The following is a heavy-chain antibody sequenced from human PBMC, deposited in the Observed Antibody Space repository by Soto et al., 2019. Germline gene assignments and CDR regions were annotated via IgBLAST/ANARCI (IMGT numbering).Heavy chain of an antibody. CDR3: ARRGSGSYYDY. Sequence: EVQLLESRGGLVQPGGSLRLSCAASGFTFSSYAMSWVRQAPGKGLERVSVISGSGGSTYYADSVKGRFTISRDNSKNTLNLQMNSLRAEDTAVYYCARRGSGSYYDYWGQGTLVTVSS. V-gene: IGHV3-23*01. J-gene: IGHJ4*02. CDR1: GFTFSSYA. D-gene: IGHD1-26*01. CDR2: ISGSGGST.